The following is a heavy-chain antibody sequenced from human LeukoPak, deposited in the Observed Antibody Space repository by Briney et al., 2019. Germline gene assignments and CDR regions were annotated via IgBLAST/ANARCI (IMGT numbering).Heavy chain of an antibody. D-gene: IGHD1-26*01. Sequence: SETLSLTCTVSGGSISSSIYYWGWIRQPPGKGLEWIGSIYYSGSTYYNPSLKSRVTISVDTSKNQFSLKLSSVTAADTAVYYCARQLTVSPATYGMDVWGQGTTVTVSS. CDR1: GGSISSSIYY. V-gene: IGHV4-39*01. J-gene: IGHJ6*02. CDR3: ARQLTVSPATYGMDV. CDR2: IYYSGST.